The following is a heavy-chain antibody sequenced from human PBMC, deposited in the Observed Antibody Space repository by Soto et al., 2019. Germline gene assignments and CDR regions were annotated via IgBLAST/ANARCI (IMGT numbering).Heavy chain of an antibody. V-gene: IGHV5-10-1*01. D-gene: IGHD1-7*01. CDR2: IDPSDSYT. CDR3: ARVGITGTNYYYGMDV. Sequence: GESLKISCKGSGYSFTSYWISWVRQMPGKGLEWMGRIDPSDSYTNYSPSFQGHVTISADKSISTAYLQWSSLKASDTAMYYCARVGITGTNYYYGMDVWGQGTTVTVS. CDR1: GYSFTSYW. J-gene: IGHJ6*02.